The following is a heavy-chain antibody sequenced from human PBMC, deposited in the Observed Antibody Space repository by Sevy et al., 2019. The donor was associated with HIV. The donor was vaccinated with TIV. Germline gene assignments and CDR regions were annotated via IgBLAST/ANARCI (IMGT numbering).Heavy chain of an antibody. CDR2: IRSKDYGGAT. CDR3: TRGYYYDSSGYSDY. Sequence: GGSLRLSCTGSGFTFGDYAMSWFRQAPGMGLEWVGFIRSKDYGGATEYSAAVKGRFTISRDDSKSIADLQMNSLKTGGTAVYYCTRGYYYDSSGYSDYWGQGTLVTVSS. CDR1: GFTFGDYA. D-gene: IGHD3-22*01. V-gene: IGHV3-49*03. J-gene: IGHJ4*02.